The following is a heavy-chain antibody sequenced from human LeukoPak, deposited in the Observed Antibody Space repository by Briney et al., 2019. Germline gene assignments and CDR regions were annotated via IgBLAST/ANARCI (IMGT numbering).Heavy chain of an antibody. Sequence: SQTLSLTCTVSGGSISSGSHYWSWIRQPAGKGLEWIGRIYTSGSTNYNPSLKSRVTISVDTSKNQSSLKLSSVTAADTAVYYCARVPYYYDSSGYPLGAFDIWGQGTMVTVSS. CDR1: GGSISSGSHY. D-gene: IGHD3-22*01. CDR3: ARVPYYYDSSGYPLGAFDI. CDR2: IYTSGST. V-gene: IGHV4-61*02. J-gene: IGHJ3*02.